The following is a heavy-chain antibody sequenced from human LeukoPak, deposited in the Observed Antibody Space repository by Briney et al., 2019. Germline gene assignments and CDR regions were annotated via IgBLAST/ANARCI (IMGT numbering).Heavy chain of an antibody. D-gene: IGHD6-13*01. CDR1: GFTFSSYA. V-gene: IGHV3-64D*06. CDR2: ISSNGGST. CDR3: VKDHGYSSSWYFPY. Sequence: TGGSLRLSCSASGFTFSSYAMHWVRQAPGKGLEYVSAISSNGGSTYYADSVKGRFTISRDNSKNTLYLRMSSLRAEDTAVYYCVKDHGYSSSWYFPYWGQGTLVTVSS. J-gene: IGHJ4*02.